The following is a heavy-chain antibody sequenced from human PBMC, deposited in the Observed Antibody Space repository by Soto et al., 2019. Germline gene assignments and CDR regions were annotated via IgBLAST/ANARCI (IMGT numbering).Heavy chain of an antibody. Sequence: GGSLRLSCAASGFTFSSYGMHWVRQAPGKGLEWVAVISYDGSNKYYANSVKGRFTISRNNSKNTLYLQMNSLRAEDTAVYYCAKDLVRAIEKTMVTYYYYYGMDVWGQGTTVTV. CDR2: ISYDGSNK. CDR3: AKDLVRAIEKTMVTYYYYYGMDV. D-gene: IGHD5-18*01. J-gene: IGHJ6*02. V-gene: IGHV3-30*18. CDR1: GFTFSSYG.